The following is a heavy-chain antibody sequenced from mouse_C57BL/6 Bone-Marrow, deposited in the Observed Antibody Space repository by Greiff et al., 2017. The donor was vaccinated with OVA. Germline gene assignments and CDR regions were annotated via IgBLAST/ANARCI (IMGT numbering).Heavy chain of an antibody. CDR2: IYPGNSDT. CDR3: TRSRNGYEGGSWFAY. Sequence: EVQLQQSGTVLARPGASVKMSCKTSGYTFTSYWMHWVKQRPGQGLEWIGAIYPGNSDTSYNQKFKGKATLTAVTSASTAYMELSSLTNEDSAVYYGTRSRNGYEGGSWFAYWGQGTLVTVSA. CDR1: GYTFTSYW. J-gene: IGHJ3*01. V-gene: IGHV1-5*01. D-gene: IGHD2-2*01.